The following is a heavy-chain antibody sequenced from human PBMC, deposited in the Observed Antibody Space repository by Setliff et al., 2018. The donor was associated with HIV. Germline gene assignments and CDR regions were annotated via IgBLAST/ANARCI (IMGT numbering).Heavy chain of an antibody. Sequence: PSETLSLTCAVYGGSFSGYYWNWIRQPPGKGLEWIGEINHSGSTNYNPSLKSRVTISVDTSKNQFSLKLSSVTAADTAVYYCARGAIQLWLRSYYYMDVGGKGTTVTVS. D-gene: IGHD5-18*01. V-gene: IGHV4-34*01. CDR2: INHSGST. CDR1: GGSFSGYY. J-gene: IGHJ6*03. CDR3: ARGAIQLWLRSYYYMDV.